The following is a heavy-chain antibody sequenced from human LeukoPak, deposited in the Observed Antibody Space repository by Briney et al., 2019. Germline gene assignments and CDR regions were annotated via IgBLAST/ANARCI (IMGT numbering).Heavy chain of an antibody. CDR1: GFTFSSYG. Sequence: GRSLRLSCAASGFTFSSYGMHWVRQAPGKGLEWVAVISYDGSNKYYADSVKGRFTISRDNSKNTLYLQMNSLRAEDTAVYYCAKLGDGHNWDYWGQGTLVTVSS. V-gene: IGHV3-30*18. CDR2: ISYDGSNK. J-gene: IGHJ4*02. CDR3: AKLGDGHNWDY. D-gene: IGHD5-24*01.